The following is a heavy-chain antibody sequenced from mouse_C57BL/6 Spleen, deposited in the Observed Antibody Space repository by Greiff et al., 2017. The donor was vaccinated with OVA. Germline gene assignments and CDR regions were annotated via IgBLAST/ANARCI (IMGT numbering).Heavy chain of an antibody. Sequence: VQLKESGPGMVKPSQSLSLTCTVTGYSITSGYDWHWIRHFPGNKLEWMGYISYSGSTNYNPSLKSRISITHDTSKNHFFLKLNSVTTEDTATYYCARVDDGYYAMDYWGQGTSVTVSS. D-gene: IGHD2-3*01. J-gene: IGHJ4*01. CDR3: ARVDDGYYAMDY. CDR2: ISYSGST. CDR1: GYSITSGYD. V-gene: IGHV3-1*01.